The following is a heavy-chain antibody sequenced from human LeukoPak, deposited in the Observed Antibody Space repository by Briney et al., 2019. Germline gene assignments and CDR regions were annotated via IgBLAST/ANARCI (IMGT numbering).Heavy chain of an antibody. V-gene: IGHV4-39*01. D-gene: IGHD3-10*01. CDR3: ARPTSSTPYFDY. J-gene: IGHJ4*02. CDR2: IYYSGST. Sequence: TSETLSLTCTVSGGSISSSSYYWGWIRQPPGKGLEWIGSIYYSGSTYYNPSLKSRVTISVDTSKNQFSLKLSSVTAADKAVYYCARPTSSTPYFDYWGQGTLVTVSS. CDR1: GGSISSSSYY.